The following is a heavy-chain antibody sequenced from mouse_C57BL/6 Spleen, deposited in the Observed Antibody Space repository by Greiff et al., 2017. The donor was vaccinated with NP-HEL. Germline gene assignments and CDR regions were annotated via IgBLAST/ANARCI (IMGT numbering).Heavy chain of an antibody. D-gene: IGHD2-1*01. Sequence: QVQLQQPGTELVKPGASVKLSCKASGYTFTSYWMHWVKQRPGQGLEWIGNINPSNGGTNYNEKFKSKATLTVDKSYSTAYMQLSSLTSEDSAVYYCASGNGNSYAMDYWGQGTSVTVSS. CDR1: GYTFTSYW. CDR3: ASGNGNSYAMDY. V-gene: IGHV1-53*01. J-gene: IGHJ4*01. CDR2: INPSNGGT.